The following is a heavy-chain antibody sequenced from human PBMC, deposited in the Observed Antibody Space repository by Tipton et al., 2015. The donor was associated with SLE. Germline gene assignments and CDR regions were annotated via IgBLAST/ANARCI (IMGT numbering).Heavy chain of an antibody. V-gene: IGHV4-59*11. CDR3: ARLTPWGYDY. CDR2: ISYSGAT. J-gene: IGHJ4*02. CDR1: GASIRSQY. D-gene: IGHD7-27*01. Sequence: LRLSCSVSGASIRSQYWGWIRQPPGKGLEWLGSISYSGATSYNPSLKSRVTISVDTSKNHFSLSLIPVTAADTAVYYCARLTPWGYDYWGPGMLVTVSS.